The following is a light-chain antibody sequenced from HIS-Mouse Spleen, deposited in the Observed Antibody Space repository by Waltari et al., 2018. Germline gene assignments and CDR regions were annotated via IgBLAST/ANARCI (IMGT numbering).Light chain of an antibody. J-gene: IGLJ3*02. CDR1: SSDVGSYNL. Sequence: QSALTQPASVSGSPGQSITISCTGTSSDVGSYNLVSCYHQHPGKAPKLMIYEGSKRPSGVSNRFSGSKSGNTASLTISGLQAEDEADYYCCSYAGSSTFGVFGGGTKLTVL. CDR3: CSYAGSSTFGV. CDR2: EGS. V-gene: IGLV2-23*03.